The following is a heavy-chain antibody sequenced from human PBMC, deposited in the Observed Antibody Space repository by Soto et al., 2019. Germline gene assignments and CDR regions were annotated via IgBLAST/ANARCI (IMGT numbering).Heavy chain of an antibody. V-gene: IGHV3-9*01. CDR3: AKDGRNFYYYGKDV. Sequence: GGSLRLSCAASGFTFDNYAMHWVRQAPGKGLEWVSGISWSGATIGYADSVKGRFTISRDNAKNSLYLHMNSLRAEDTALYYCAKDGRNFYYYGKDVWGQRTTVTVSS. CDR1: GFTFDNYA. CDR2: ISWSGATI. J-gene: IGHJ6*02.